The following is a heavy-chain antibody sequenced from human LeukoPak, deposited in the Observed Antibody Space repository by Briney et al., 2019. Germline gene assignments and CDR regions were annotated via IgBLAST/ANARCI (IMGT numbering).Heavy chain of an antibody. Sequence: GGSLRLSCAASGFTFSSYAMNWVRQVPGKGLEWVVNINEGGNEKNYVDSVKGRFTASRDNAQNSLYLQMNSLRVEDTAVYYCARHPNSNWDYWGQGTLVTVSS. CDR2: INEGGNEK. D-gene: IGHD6-13*01. V-gene: IGHV3-7*03. CDR3: ARHPNSNWDY. CDR1: GFTFSSYA. J-gene: IGHJ4*02.